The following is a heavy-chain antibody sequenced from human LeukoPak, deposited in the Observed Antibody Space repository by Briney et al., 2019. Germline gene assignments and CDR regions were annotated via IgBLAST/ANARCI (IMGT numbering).Heavy chain of an antibody. V-gene: IGHV4-30-4*01. Sequence: SETLSLTCTVSGGSISSGDYSWSWIRQPPGPGLEWIGYIYYSGSTYYNPSLKSRVTISVDTSKNQFSLKLSSVTAADTAVYYCARSGIVANWFDPWGQGTLVTVSS. CDR1: GGSISSGDYS. D-gene: IGHD2-21*01. CDR3: ARSGIVANWFDP. J-gene: IGHJ5*02. CDR2: IYYSGST.